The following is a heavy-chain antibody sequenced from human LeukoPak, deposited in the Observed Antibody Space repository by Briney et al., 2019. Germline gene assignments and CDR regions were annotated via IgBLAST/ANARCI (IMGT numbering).Heavy chain of an antibody. Sequence: PGGSLRLSCAASGFSFSSYAMTWVRQAPGKGLEWVSAISGSGGSTYYADSVKGRFTISRDSSKNTLYLQMNSLRAEDTAVYYCAKERDIVVAGYFDYWGQGTLVTVSS. V-gene: IGHV3-23*01. CDR3: AKERDIVVAGYFDY. CDR1: GFSFSSYA. J-gene: IGHJ4*02. CDR2: ISGSGGST. D-gene: IGHD2-2*01.